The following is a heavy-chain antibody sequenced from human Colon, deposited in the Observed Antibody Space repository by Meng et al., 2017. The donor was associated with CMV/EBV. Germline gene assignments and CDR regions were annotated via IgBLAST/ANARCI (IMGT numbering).Heavy chain of an antibody. CDR2: ISYDGSNK. CDR3: AREARSSAWNNWYFDL. J-gene: IGHJ2*01. Sequence: GGSLRLSCAASGFTFSSYAMHWVRQAPGKGLEWVAVISYDGSNKYYADSVKGRFTISRDNSKNTLYLQMNSLRAGDTAVYFCAREARSSAWNNWYFDLWGRGTLVTVSS. D-gene: IGHD6-19*01. CDR1: GFTFSSYA. V-gene: IGHV3-30*04.